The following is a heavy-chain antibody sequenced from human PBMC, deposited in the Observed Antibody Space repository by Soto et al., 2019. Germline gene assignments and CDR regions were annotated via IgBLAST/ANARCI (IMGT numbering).Heavy chain of an antibody. D-gene: IGHD6-19*01. V-gene: IGHV1-3*01. CDR2: INAGNGNT. Sequence: ASVKVSCKASGYTFTSYATHWVRQAPGQRLEWMGWINAGNGNTKYSQKFQGRVTITRDTSASTAYMELSSRRSEETAVYYCARAQWLVRAFDIWGQGTMVTVSS. J-gene: IGHJ3*02. CDR1: GYTFTSYA. CDR3: ARAQWLVRAFDI.